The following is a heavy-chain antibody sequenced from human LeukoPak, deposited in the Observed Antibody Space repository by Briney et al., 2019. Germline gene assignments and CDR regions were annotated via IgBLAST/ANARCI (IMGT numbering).Heavy chain of an antibody. J-gene: IGHJ4*02. CDR1: SGSLSTYY. CDR3: ARSSYGDYDFDS. V-gene: IGHV4-59*01. CDR2: VYYSGTT. D-gene: IGHD4-17*01. Sequence: SETLSLTCTVSSGSLSTYYWSWIRQPPGKGLQWLGCVYYSGTTNSGTTNYSPSVETRVTMSVDPSKNQVSLKLRSVTAADTAVYYCARSSYGDYDFDSWGQGTLVTVSS.